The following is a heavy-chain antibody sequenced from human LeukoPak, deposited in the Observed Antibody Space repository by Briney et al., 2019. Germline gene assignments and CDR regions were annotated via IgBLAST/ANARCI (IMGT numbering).Heavy chain of an antibody. Sequence: ASVKVSCKASGSSFRRSTINWVRPAPGQGFEWMGGIIPILGAANYARKFQGRVTLTTDEATSTSYMELSSLTSEDTAVYYWVTGKQLHRFDFWGQGTLVAVSS. D-gene: IGHD1-1*01. CDR3: VTGKQLHRFDF. J-gene: IGHJ4*02. CDR2: IIPILGAA. CDR1: GSSFRRST. V-gene: IGHV1-69*16.